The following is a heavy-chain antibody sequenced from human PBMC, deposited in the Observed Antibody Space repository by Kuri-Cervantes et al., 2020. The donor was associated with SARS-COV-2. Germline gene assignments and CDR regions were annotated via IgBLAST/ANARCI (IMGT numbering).Heavy chain of an antibody. Sequence: SVKVSCKASGGTFSSYAISWVRQAPGQGLEWMGGIIPIFGTANYAQKFQGRVTITTDESTSTAYMELSSLRSEDTAVYYCATRIVRLRPFAYWGQGTLVTVSS. CDR2: IIPIFGTA. CDR1: GGTFSSYA. J-gene: IGHJ4*02. V-gene: IGHV1-69*05. CDR3: ATRIVRLRPFAY. D-gene: IGHD3-10*01.